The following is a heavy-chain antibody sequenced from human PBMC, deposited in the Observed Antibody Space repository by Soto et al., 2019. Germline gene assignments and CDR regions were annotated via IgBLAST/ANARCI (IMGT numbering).Heavy chain of an antibody. CDR3: GGGGGWLITG. V-gene: IGHV3-7*04. D-gene: IGHD3-9*01. Sequence: EVQLVESGGGLVQPGGSLRLSCAASGFVFGSYWMTWVRQAPGKGLEWVANIKQDGTEKYYVDSVKGRFTISRDNAKNSLYLQMNSRRAGETALYCCGGGGGWLITGWGQGTLVTVSS. CDR2: IKQDGTEK. J-gene: IGHJ4*02. CDR1: GFVFGSYW.